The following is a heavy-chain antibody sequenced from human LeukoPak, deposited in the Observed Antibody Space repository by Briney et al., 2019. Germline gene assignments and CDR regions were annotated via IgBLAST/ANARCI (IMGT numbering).Heavy chain of an antibody. J-gene: IGHJ4*02. D-gene: IGHD5-18*01. CDR3: ARGTPRGYSYGPGVDY. V-gene: IGHV3-21*01. Sequence: GGSLRLSCAASGFTFSSYGMTWVRQAPGKGLEWVSSISSSSSYIYYADSVKGRFTISRDNAKNSLYLQMNSLRAEDTAVYYCARGTPRGYSYGPGVDYWGQGTLVTVSS. CDR1: GFTFSSYG. CDR2: ISSSSSYI.